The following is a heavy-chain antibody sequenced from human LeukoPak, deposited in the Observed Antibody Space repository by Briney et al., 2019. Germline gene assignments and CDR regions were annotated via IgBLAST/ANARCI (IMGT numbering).Heavy chain of an antibody. Sequence: SETLSLTCTVSGGSISRSNYYWGWIRQPPGKGLEWIGYITGSIYFSGSTKYDPSLESRVTMSVDTSKNQFSLTLSSVTAADTAVYYCARDSRDYGSGSYWDVWGQGTTVTVSS. V-gene: IGHV4-61*01. CDR1: GGSISRSNYY. CDR2: ITGSIYFSGST. J-gene: IGHJ6*02. CDR3: ARDSRDYGSGSYWDV. D-gene: IGHD3-10*01.